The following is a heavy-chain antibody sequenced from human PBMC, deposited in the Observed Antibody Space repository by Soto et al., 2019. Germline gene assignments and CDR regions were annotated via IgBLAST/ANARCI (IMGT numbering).Heavy chain of an antibody. Sequence: EVQLVESGGNLVQPGGSLRLFCAASGFTFNNYWMSWVRQAPGKGLEWVASIKRDGSETNYVDSVKGRFTISRDNAKNSLSLQMNSLSAEDTAVYYCARDGEYQLLAAYCFDYWGQGTLVTVSS. J-gene: IGHJ4*02. CDR3: ARDGEYQLLAAYCFDY. CDR2: IKRDGSET. D-gene: IGHD2-2*01. CDR1: GFTFNNYW. V-gene: IGHV3-7*01.